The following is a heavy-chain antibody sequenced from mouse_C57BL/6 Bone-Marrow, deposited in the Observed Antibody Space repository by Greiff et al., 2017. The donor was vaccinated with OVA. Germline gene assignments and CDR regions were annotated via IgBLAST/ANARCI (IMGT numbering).Heavy chain of an antibody. CDR2: IDPENGDT. V-gene: IGHV14-4*01. Sequence: VQLQQSGAELVRPGASVKLSCTASGFNIKDDYMHWVKQRPEQGLEWIGWIDPENGDTEYASKFQGKATITADTSSNTAYLQLSSLTSEDTAVYYCTTSLREDAMDYWGQGTSVTVSS. D-gene: IGHD1-1*01. CDR1: GFNIKDDY. CDR3: TTSLREDAMDY. J-gene: IGHJ4*01.